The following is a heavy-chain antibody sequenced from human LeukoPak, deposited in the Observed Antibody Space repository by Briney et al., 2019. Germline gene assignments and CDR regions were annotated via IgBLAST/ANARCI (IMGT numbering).Heavy chain of an antibody. J-gene: IGHJ4*02. Sequence: GGSLRLSCAASGFTFSMYKMNWVRQAPGQGLEWVSHINSGSSNISYADSVKGRFTISRDNAKNSLYLQMTGLRVEDTAVYYCARRGDAPMVVDYWGQGTLVTVSS. CDR3: ARRGDAPMVVDY. D-gene: IGHD5-18*01. V-gene: IGHV3-48*01. CDR1: GFTFSMYK. CDR2: INSGSSNI.